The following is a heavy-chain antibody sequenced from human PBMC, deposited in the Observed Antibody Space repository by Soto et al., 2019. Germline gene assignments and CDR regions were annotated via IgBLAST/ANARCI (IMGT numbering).Heavy chain of an antibody. V-gene: IGHV3-30*04. CDR3: AGGTPIISGTTGGY. J-gene: IGHJ4*02. Sequence: QVQLVESGGGVVQPGRSLRLSCAASGIILSNYAMHWVRQAPGKGLEWVAVISSDGKNKYYADSVKGRFSISRDTSKYAMYLQVNSLRIEDTAVYYCAGGTPIISGTTGGYWGQGTLVTVSS. CDR1: GIILSNYA. D-gene: IGHD1-20*01. CDR2: ISSDGKNK.